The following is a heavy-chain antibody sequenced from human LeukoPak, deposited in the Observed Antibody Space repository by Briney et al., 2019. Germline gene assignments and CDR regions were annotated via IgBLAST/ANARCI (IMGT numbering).Heavy chain of an antibody. Sequence: GESLKISCKGSGYSFTNYWIGWVRQMPGKGREWMGNIYSGDSETRYSPSFQGQVTISADKSISTAYLEWSSLKASDTAMYYCARGGSDYDKYYYYGMDVWGQGTTVTVSS. D-gene: IGHD5-12*01. J-gene: IGHJ6*02. CDR1: GYSFTNYW. CDR2: IYSGDSET. V-gene: IGHV5-51*01. CDR3: ARGGSDYDKYYYYGMDV.